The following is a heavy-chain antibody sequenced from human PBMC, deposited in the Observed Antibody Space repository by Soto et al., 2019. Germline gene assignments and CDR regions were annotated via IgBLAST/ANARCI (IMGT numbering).Heavy chain of an antibody. J-gene: IGHJ6*02. CDR3: AKDLPPYGGNSPRYYYYGMDV. CDR1: GFTFSSYG. CDR2: ISGSGGST. Sequence: GGSLRLSCAASGFTFSSYGMSWVRQAPGKGLEWVSAISGSGGSTYYADSVKGRFTISRDNSKNTLYLQMNSLRAEDTAVYYCAKDLPPYGGNSPRYYYYGMDVWGQGTTVTVSS. D-gene: IGHD4-17*01. V-gene: IGHV3-23*01.